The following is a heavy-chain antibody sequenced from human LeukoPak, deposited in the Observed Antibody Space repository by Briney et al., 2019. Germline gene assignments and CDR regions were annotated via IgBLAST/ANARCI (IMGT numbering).Heavy chain of an antibody. J-gene: IGHJ4*02. CDR1: GGSVSNYY. D-gene: IGHD5/OR15-5a*01. V-gene: IGHV4-34*01. CDR3: TSSVRADFDS. CDR2: TNLIGST. Sequence: PSETLSLTCAVYGGSVSNYYWSWIRQPPGKGLEWIGETNLIGSTNYSPSLKSRVTISVDTSRNQFSLKLSSVTAADTAIYYCTSSVRADFDSWGQGILVTVSS.